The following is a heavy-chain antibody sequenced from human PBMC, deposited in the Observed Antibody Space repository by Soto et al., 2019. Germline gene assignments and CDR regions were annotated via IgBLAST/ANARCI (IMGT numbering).Heavy chain of an antibody. CDR3: VRVYGLVKHDDFWCGYYDY. CDR2: INPSGAST. CDR1: GYTFSNNY. D-gene: IGHD3-3*01. J-gene: IGHJ4*02. V-gene: IGHV1-46*01. Sequence: QVQLVQSGAEVMKPGASVKISCKASGYTFSNNYINWVRQAPGQGLEWVGLINPSGASTTYAQNFEGRVTMTRDTSTSKAYMELSSLRSDDTAVYYGVRVYGLVKHDDFWCGYYDYWGQGTLVTVSS.